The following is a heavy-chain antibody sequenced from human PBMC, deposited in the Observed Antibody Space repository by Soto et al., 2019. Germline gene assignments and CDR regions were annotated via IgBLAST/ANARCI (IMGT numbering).Heavy chain of an antibody. CDR2: IYWRGDE. J-gene: IGHJ3*02. Sequence: QSTLKESGPTLVKPTQTLTLTCSFSGFSLSTSGEGVGWIRQPPGKALEWIAHIYWRGDEHYRPSLKRRLSSTKDPSRNQVVITMTKMDPVDTATYYCARGRATRPVFAFDIWGQGTMVTVSS. CDR1: GFSLSTSGEG. D-gene: IGHD6-6*01. V-gene: IGHV2-5*01. CDR3: ARGRATRPVFAFDI.